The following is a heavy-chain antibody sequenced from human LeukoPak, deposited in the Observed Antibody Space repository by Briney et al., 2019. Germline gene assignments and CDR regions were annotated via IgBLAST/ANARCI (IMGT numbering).Heavy chain of an antibody. CDR3: AHRDTTMVRVDY. J-gene: IGHJ4*02. CDR1: GFTFRNAS. V-gene: IGHV3-15*01. CDR2: IKSKTDGGTI. Sequence: GGSLRLSCAASGFTFRNASMSWVRQAPGKGLEWVGRIKSKTDGGTIDYAAPVKGRFTISRDDSKNTLYLQMSSLKTEDTAVYFCAHRDTTMVRVDYWGQGTLVTVSS. D-gene: IGHD5-18*01.